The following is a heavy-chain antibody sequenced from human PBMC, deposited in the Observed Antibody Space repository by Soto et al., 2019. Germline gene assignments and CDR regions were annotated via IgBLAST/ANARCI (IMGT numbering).Heavy chain of an antibody. J-gene: IGHJ4*02. V-gene: IGHV1-18*01. Sequence: QVQLVQSGAEVKKPGASVKVSCKASGYTFTSYGISWVRQAPGQGLEWMGWISAYNGNTNYAQKLQGRVTMTTDTSTSTAYMELRSLRSDDTAVYYCARDRPYYYDSSGYYLFDYWGQGTLVTVSS. CDR2: ISAYNGNT. CDR3: ARDRPYYYDSSGYYLFDY. CDR1: GYTFTSYG. D-gene: IGHD3-22*01.